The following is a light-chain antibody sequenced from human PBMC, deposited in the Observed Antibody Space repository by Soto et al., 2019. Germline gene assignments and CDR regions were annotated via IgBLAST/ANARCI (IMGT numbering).Light chain of an antibody. CDR2: SAS. J-gene: IGKJ1*01. CDR3: QQLST. Sequence: IQLTQSPTSLSASVGDRVTIPCRASQGIDSYLAWYQRKPGEAPKLLIYSASTLQSGVPSRFSGRGSGAEFTLTISSLQPEDFATYYCQQLSTFGQGTKVDIK. CDR1: QGIDSY. V-gene: IGKV1-9*01.